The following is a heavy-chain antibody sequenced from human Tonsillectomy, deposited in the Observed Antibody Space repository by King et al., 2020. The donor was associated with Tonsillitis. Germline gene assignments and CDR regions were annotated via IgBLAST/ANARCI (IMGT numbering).Heavy chain of an antibody. V-gene: IGHV3-23*04. CDR1: RFTFSNYA. CDR3: AKEMGGVVVPGAIDY. D-gene: IGHD2-2*01. Sequence: EGQLVQSGGGLVQPGGSLRLSCAASRFTFSNYAMSWVRQAPGKGLEWVSAICGSGGSTYYADSVKGRFTISRDNSKNTLYLQMNSLRAEDTAVYYCAKEMGGVVVPGAIDYWGQGTLVTVSS. CDR2: ICGSGGST. J-gene: IGHJ4*02.